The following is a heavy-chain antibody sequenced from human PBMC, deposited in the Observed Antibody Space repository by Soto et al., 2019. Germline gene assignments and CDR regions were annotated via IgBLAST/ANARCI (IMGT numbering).Heavy chain of an antibody. Sequence: PGGSLRLSFIASGFTFRNYAIAWVRRAPGEDLEWVSAIGTCGAPTLYADAVKSRFSISRDDSRNTVSLQMNSLGVEDTATYYCTRILWSSRRDALDIWGQGTTVTVSS. CDR3: TRILWSSRRDALDI. CDR1: GFTFRNYA. J-gene: IGHJ6*02. CDR2: IGTCGAPT. D-gene: IGHD2-21*01. V-gene: IGHV3-23*01.